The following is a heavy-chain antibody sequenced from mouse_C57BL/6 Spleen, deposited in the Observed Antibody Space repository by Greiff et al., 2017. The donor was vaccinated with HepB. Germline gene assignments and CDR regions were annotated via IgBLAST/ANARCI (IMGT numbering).Heavy chain of an antibody. J-gene: IGHJ2*01. V-gene: IGHV1-82*01. CDR1: GYAFSSSW. CDR2: IYPGDGDT. D-gene: IGHD2-4*01. Sequence: QVQLQQSGPELVKPGASVKISCKASGYAFSSSWMNWVKQRPGKGLEWIGRIYPGDGDTNYNGKFKGKATLTADKSSSTAYMQLSSLTSEDSAVYFGARSDYDYDDYWGQGTTLTVSS. CDR3: ARSDYDYDDY.